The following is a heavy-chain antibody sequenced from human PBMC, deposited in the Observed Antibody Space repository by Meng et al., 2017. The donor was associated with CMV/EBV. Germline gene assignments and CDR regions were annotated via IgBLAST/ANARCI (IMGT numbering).Heavy chain of an antibody. Sequence: GSLRLSCTVSGGSISSSTYYWGWIRQPPGKGLEWIGSIFYSGRAFYNPSLKGRISISVDTSKNQFSLKLSSVTAADTAVYYCARIMAGTTSYGMDIWGQGTTVTVSS. J-gene: IGHJ6*02. CDR1: GGSISSSTYY. CDR3: ARIMAGTTSYGMDI. CDR2: IFYSGRA. V-gene: IGHV4-39*01. D-gene: IGHD1-7*01.